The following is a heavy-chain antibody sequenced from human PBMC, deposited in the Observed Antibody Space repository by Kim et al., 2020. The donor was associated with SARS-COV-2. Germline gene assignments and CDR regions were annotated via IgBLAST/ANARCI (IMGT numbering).Heavy chain of an antibody. CDR1: GFTFSTYG. D-gene: IGHD3-22*01. CDR2: ISYDGQKQ. Sequence: GGSLRLSCAASGFTFSTYGMHWVRQAPGKGLEWVAVISYDGQKQHYSDSVKGRFTISRDNSENTLYLEMNDLRPEDPALYYCATGYHYESSSYAYWGQGT. J-gene: IGHJ4*02. CDR3: ATGYHYESSSYAY. V-gene: IGHV3-30*03.